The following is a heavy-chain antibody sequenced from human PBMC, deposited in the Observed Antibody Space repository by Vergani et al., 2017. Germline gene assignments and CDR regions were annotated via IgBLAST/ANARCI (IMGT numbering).Heavy chain of an antibody. Sequence: EVQLVESGGGLVQPGGSLRLSCAASGFTFSSYWMSWVRQAPGKGLEWVANIKQDGSEKYYVDSVKGRFTISRDNAKTSLYLQMNSLRAEDTALYYCAKDMSYGRIYHDLPHHPLDYWGQGTLVTVSS. J-gene: IGHJ4*02. CDR3: AKDMSYGRIYHDLPHHPLDY. CDR2: IKQDGSEK. CDR1: GFTFSSYW. D-gene: IGHD3-10*01. V-gene: IGHV3-7*03.